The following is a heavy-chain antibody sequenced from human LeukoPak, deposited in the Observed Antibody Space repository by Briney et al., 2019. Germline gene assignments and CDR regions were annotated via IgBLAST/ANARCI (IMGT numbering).Heavy chain of an antibody. Sequence: SETLSLTCTVSGGFISSSSYYWAWIRQPPGKGLEWIATINYSGSTYYNPSLKSRVTITVNTSKNQFSLNLSSVTAADTAVYSCARGFLVAGSIAVAETEFDYWGQGALVTVSS. CDR3: ARGFLVAGSIAVAETEFDY. J-gene: IGHJ4*02. V-gene: IGHV4-39*01. CDR2: INYSGST. D-gene: IGHD6-19*01. CDR1: GGFISSSSYY.